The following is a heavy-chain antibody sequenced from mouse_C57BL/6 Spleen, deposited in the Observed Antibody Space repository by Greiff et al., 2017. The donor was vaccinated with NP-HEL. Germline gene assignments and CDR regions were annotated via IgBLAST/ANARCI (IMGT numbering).Heavy chain of an antibody. J-gene: IGHJ1*03. CDR1: GYTFTSYW. CDR2: IHPNSGST. Sequence: VQLQQPGAELVKPGASVKLSCKASGYTFTSYWMHWVKQRPGQGLEWIGMIHPNSGSTNYNEKFKSKATLTVDKSSSTAYMQLSSLTSEDSAVYYCERPPDYDGYFDVWGKGTTVTVSS. V-gene: IGHV1-64*01. D-gene: IGHD2-4*01. CDR3: ERPPDYDGYFDV.